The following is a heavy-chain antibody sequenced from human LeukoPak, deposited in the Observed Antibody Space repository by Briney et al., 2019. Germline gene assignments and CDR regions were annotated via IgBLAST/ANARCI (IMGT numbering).Heavy chain of an antibody. D-gene: IGHD6-13*01. V-gene: IGHV3-21*06. CDR2: ISTSTTYI. Sequence: GGSLRLSCAASGFTFSDYNMNWVRQAPGKGLEWVSVISTSTTYIYYADSVKGRFTISRDNAKNSLYLQMNSLRAEDTAVYYCARVSTAASLAIDSWGQGTLVTVST. J-gene: IGHJ4*02. CDR1: GFTFSDYN. CDR3: ARVSTAASLAIDS.